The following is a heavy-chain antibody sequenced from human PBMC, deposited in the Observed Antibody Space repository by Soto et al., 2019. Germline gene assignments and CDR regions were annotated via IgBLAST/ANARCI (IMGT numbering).Heavy chain of an antibody. J-gene: IGHJ4*02. D-gene: IGHD6-19*01. CDR2: IWYDGSNK. V-gene: IGHV3-33*01. Sequence: HPGGSLRLSCAASGFTFSSYGMHWVRQAPGKGLEWVAVIWYDGSNKYYADSVKGRFTISRDNSKNTLYLQMNSLRAEDTAVYYCARVSHRIAVADYWGQGTLVTVSS. CDR3: ARVSHRIAVADY. CDR1: GFTFSSYG.